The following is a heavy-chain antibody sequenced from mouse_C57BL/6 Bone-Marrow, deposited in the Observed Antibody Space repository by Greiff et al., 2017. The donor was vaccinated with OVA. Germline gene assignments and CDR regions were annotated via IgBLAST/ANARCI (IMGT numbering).Heavy chain of an antibody. J-gene: IGHJ2*01. D-gene: IGHD2-2*01. CDR3: ARDDGYGY. V-gene: IGHV1-64*01. CDR2: IHPNSGST. CDR1: GYTFTSYW. Sequence: VKLQESGAELVKPGASVKLSCKASGYTFTSYWMHWVKQRPGQGLEWIGMIHPNSGSTNYNEKFKSKATLTVDKSSSTAYMQLSSLTSEDSAVYYCARDDGYGYWGQGTTLTVSS.